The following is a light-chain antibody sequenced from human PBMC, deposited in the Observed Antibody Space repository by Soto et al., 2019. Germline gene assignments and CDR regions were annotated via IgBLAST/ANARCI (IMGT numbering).Light chain of an antibody. J-gene: IGKJ4*01. Sequence: EVILTQFPATLSMSPGESATLSCRASVSIRTSLAWYQHRPCQPPRLLIYDAFNRANVIPPRFSGGGSGPDFTLTISGLEPEDFAVYYCQQRASWPPFTFGGGTKVEIK. CDR1: VSIRTS. CDR3: QQRASWPPFT. CDR2: DAF. V-gene: IGKV3-11*01.